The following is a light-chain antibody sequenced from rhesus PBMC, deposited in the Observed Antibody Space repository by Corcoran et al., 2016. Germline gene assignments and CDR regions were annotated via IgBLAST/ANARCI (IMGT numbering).Light chain of an antibody. J-gene: IGKJ4*01. CDR3: QHSYGTPLT. Sequence: DIQMTQSPSSLSASVGDRVTITCRASQTISSYLAWYQPQPGKVLKLLIYAASSLESGVPSRFSGSGSGTDYTFTISSLQPEDVATYYCQHSYGTPLTFGGGTKVEIK. V-gene: IGKV1S5*01. CDR1: QTISSY. CDR2: AAS.